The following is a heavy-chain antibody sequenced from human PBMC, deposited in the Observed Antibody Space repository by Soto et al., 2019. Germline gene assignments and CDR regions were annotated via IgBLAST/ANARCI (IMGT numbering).Heavy chain of an antibody. D-gene: IGHD3-16*01. J-gene: IGHJ6*02. V-gene: IGHV4-31*03. Sequence: LSLTCTVSGGSISSDDYYWNWIRQRPGKGLEWIGNIYYRGNTNYNPSLKSRIIMSMDMSENQFSLKLTSVTAADTAVYYCARGWDYYGMGVWGQGTTVTVSS. CDR3: ARGWDYYGMGV. CDR2: IYYRGNT. CDR1: GGSISSDDYY.